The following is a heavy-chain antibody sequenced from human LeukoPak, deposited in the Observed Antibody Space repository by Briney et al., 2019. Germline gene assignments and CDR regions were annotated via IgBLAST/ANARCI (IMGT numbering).Heavy chain of an antibody. CDR3: AKVDDYGANTRLPKYNWFDP. D-gene: IGHD4-23*01. V-gene: IGHV3-30*02. CDR1: GFTFTTCA. J-gene: IGHJ5*02. Sequence: PGGSLTLSCAASGFTFTTCAMHCVRQAPSKPLEGVAYIRYDAHNKNSADTAPGRFTISRDNSEDMLYLQMNSLRPEDTAVYYCAKVDDYGANTRLPKYNWFDPWAEGTLVTVSS. CDR2: IRYDAHNK.